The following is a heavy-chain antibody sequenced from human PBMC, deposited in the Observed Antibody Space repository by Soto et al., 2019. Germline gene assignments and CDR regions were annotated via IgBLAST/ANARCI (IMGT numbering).Heavy chain of an antibody. CDR3: AKESTHNYLTSSDF. J-gene: IGHJ4*02. CDR1: GFTFSTYA. Sequence: GGSLRLSCAASGFTFSTYAMNWVRQAPGKGLKWVSSLGGSSGPTYYADSVKGRFTISRDNSKSTLYLQMDSLRAEDTAVFYCAKESTHNYLTSSDFWGQGTLVTVSS. D-gene: IGHD2-21*01. CDR2: LGGSSGPT. V-gene: IGHV3-23*01.